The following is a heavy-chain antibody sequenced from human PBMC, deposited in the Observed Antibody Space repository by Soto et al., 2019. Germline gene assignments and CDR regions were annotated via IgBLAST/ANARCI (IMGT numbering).Heavy chain of an antibody. CDR2: INSDGSST. CDR3: ARGPTMTTVTTYYYYYGMDV. D-gene: IGHD4-17*01. Sequence: LRLSCAASGFTFSSYWMHWVRQAPGKGLVWVSRINSDGSSTSYADSVKGRFTISRDNAKNTLYLQMNSLRAEDTAVYYCARGPTMTTVTTYYYYYGMDVWGQGTTVTVSS. CDR1: GFTFSSYW. J-gene: IGHJ6*02. V-gene: IGHV3-74*01.